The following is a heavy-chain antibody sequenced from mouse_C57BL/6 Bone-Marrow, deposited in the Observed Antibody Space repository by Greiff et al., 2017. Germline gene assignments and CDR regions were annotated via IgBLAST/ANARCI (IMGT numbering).Heavy chain of an antibody. J-gene: IGHJ4*01. CDR1: GYTFTSYW. CDR2: IDPSDSDT. V-gene: IGHV1-52*01. CDR3: AREKNYSNFYYAMDY. Sequence: QVQLQQPGAELVRPGSSVKLSCKASGYTFTSYWMHWVKQRPIQGLEWIGNIDPSDSDTHYNQKFKDKATLTADKSSSTAYMQLSSLTSEDSAVYYCAREKNYSNFYYAMDYWGQGTTVTVSS. D-gene: IGHD2-5*01.